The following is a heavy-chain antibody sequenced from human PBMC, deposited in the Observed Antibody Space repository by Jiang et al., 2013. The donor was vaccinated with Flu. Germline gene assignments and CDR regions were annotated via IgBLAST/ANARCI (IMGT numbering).Heavy chain of an antibody. CDR2: IYPGDSHT. CDR3: ARASRWVYYYGMDV. Sequence: TNYWIAWVRQMPGKGLEWMGSIYPGDSHTNYSPSFQGHVTISADKSISTAYLQWSSLKASDTAMYYCARASRWVYYYGMDVWGQGTTVTVSS. CDR1: TNYW. V-gene: IGHV5-10-1*01. J-gene: IGHJ6*02. D-gene: IGHD1-26*01.